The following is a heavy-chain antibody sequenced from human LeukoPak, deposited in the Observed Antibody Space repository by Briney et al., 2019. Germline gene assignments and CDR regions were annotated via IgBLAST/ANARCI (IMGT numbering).Heavy chain of an antibody. J-gene: IGHJ4*02. D-gene: IGHD2-2*01. CDR1: GYTFTSYG. Sequence: ASVKVPCKASGYTFTSYGISWVRQAPGQGLEWMGWISAYNGNTNYAQKLQGRVTMTTDTSTSTAYMELRSLRSDDTAVYYCARDSSVALGYCSSTSCYPTDYWGQGTLVTVSS. CDR2: ISAYNGNT. V-gene: IGHV1-18*01. CDR3: ARDSSVALGYCSSTSCYPTDY.